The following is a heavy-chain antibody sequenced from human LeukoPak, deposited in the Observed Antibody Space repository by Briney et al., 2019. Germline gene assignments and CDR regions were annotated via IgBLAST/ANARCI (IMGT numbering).Heavy chain of an antibody. CDR2: ISGSST. CDR3: AKGVSSLTFSFDY. Sequence: GGSLRLSCAASGFTFSSYAMSWVRQAPGKGLEWVSSISGSSTYYADSVKGRFTISRDNSKNTLYLQMNSLRAEDTAVYYCAKGVSSLTFSFDYWGQGTLVTVSP. V-gene: IGHV3-23*01. CDR1: GFTFSSYA. J-gene: IGHJ4*02. D-gene: IGHD6-13*01.